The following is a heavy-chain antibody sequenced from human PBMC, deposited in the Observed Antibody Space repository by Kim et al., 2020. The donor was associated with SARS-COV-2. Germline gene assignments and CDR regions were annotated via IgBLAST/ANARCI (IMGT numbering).Heavy chain of an antibody. CDR1: GGSFSGYY. V-gene: IGHV4-34*01. CDR2: INHSGST. J-gene: IGHJ5*02. D-gene: IGHD3-22*01. Sequence: SETLSLTCAVYGGSFSGYYWSWIRQPPGKGLEWIGEINHSGSTNYNPSLKSRVTISVDTSKNQFSLKLSSVTAADTAGYYCARGLVRITMIVVVIPLTANWFDPWGQGTLVTVSS. CDR3: ARGLVRITMIVVVIPLTANWFDP.